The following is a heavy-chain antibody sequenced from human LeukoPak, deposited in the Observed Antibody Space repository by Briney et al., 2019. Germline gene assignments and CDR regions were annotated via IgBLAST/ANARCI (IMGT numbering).Heavy chain of an antibody. CDR3: ARGNRGHAFDI. Sequence: SGTLSLTCAVYGGSFSGYYWSWIRQPPGKGLEWIGEINHSGSTNYNPSLKSRVTISIDTSKNQFSLKLSSVTAADTAVYYCARGNRGHAFDIWGQGTMVTVSS. CDR2: INHSGST. D-gene: IGHD1-14*01. CDR1: GGSFSGYY. J-gene: IGHJ3*02. V-gene: IGHV4-34*01.